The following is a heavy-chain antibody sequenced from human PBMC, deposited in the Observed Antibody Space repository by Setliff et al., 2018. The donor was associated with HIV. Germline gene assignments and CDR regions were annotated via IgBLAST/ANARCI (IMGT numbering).Heavy chain of an antibody. CDR1: GYTFTDYY. Sequence: ASVKVSCKASGYTFTDYYVHWVRQAPGQGLEWMGWINPSSGGTNYAQTFQGRVTMTRDTSITTAYLDLTSLRSDDTAVYYCAREFNFDFWSDYPPGWFDPWGQGTLVTVSS. J-gene: IGHJ5*02. CDR2: INPSSGGT. V-gene: IGHV1-2*02. CDR3: AREFNFDFWSDYPPGWFDP. D-gene: IGHD3-3*01.